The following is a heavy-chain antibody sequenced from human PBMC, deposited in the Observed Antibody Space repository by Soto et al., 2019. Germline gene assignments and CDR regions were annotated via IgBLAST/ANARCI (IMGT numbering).Heavy chain of an antibody. J-gene: IGHJ4*02. V-gene: IGHV3-23*01. CDR3: ARWSYLDY. CDR2: ISGSDGKT. D-gene: IGHD3-3*01. CDR1: GFSFGSYA. Sequence: HPGGSLRLSCAASGFSFGSYALSWVRQAPGKGLEWVSTISGSDGKTFYADSVKGRFSISRDTSQSTLYLQMNSLRADDTAMYYCARWSYLDYWGQGTRVTVPS.